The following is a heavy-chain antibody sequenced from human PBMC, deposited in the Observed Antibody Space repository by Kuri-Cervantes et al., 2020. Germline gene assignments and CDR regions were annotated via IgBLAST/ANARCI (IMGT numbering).Heavy chain of an antibody. D-gene: IGHD3-22*01. V-gene: IGHV1-2*04. CDR1: GYTFTSYD. Sequence: ASVKVSCKASGYTFTSYDINWVRQATGQGPEWMGWINPNSGTTNYAQKFQGWVTMTRDTSINTAYMELNRLRSDDTAVYYCATTVHYYYDTSGPDAFDIWGQGTMVTVSS. CDR3: ATTVHYYYDTSGPDAFDI. J-gene: IGHJ3*02. CDR2: INPNSGTT.